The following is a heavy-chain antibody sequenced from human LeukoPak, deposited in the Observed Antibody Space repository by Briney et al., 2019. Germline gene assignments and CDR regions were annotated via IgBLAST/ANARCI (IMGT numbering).Heavy chain of an antibody. J-gene: IGHJ4*02. CDR3: ARDGNGYCSGGTCYSCPDY. CDR2: ISSRSSYI. D-gene: IGHD2-15*01. V-gene: IGHV3-21*01. Sequence: GGSLRLSCAASGFTFSSYSMNWVRQAPGKGLEWVSSISSRSSYIYYADSVRGRFTIPRDNAKNSLYLQMNSLRAEDTAVYYCARDGNGYCSGGTCYSCPDYWGQGTLVTVSS. CDR1: GFTFSSYS.